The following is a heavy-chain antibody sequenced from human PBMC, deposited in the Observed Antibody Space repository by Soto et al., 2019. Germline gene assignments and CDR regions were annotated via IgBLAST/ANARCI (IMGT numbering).Heavy chain of an antibody. CDR2: IESGGST. Sequence: LRLSCNASGFTVSSSYMSWVRQAPGMGLEWVAVIESGGSTHYADSVKGRFTISRDNSKNMIYLQLHTLRAEDTAVYYCAKDLGPLRLLNYYFYGLDVWGQGTTVTVSS. J-gene: IGHJ6*02. D-gene: IGHD2-15*01. CDR3: AKDLGPLRLLNYYFYGLDV. CDR1: GFTVSSSY. V-gene: IGHV3-53*01.